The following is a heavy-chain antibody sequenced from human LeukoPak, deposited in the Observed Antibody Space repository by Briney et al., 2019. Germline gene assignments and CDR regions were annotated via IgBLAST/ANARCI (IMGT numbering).Heavy chain of an antibody. Sequence: SVKVSCKASGGTFSSYAISWVRQAPGQGLEWMVGIIPIFGTANYAQKFQGRVTITADESTSTAYMELSSLRSEDTAVYYCAGVRDGYNAYYFDYWGQGTLVTVSS. CDR1: GGTFSSYA. CDR2: IIPIFGTA. CDR3: AGVRDGYNAYYFDY. V-gene: IGHV1-69*13. J-gene: IGHJ4*02. D-gene: IGHD5-24*01.